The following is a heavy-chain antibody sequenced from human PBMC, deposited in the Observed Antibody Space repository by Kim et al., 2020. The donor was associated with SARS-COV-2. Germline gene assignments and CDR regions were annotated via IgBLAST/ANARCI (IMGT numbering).Heavy chain of an antibody. D-gene: IGHD2-2*02. V-gene: IGHV3-9*01. CDR3: AKAYCSSTNCYIVY. Sequence: ADAGQGRFTISRDNAKKSLYRQVNSLRAEDTALYYCAKAYCSSTNCYIVYWGQGTLVTVSS. J-gene: IGHJ4*02.